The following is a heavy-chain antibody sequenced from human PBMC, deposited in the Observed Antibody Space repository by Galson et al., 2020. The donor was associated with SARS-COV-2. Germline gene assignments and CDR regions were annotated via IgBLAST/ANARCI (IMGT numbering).Heavy chain of an antibody. CDR2: FDPEDGET. V-gene: IGHV1-24*01. CDR1: GYTLTELS. J-gene: IGHJ4*02. CDR3: ATVPSGADYYDSSGYYYPFLN. D-gene: IGHD3-22*01. Sequence: ASVKVSCKVSGYTLTELSMHWVRQAPGKGLEWMGGFDPEDGETIYAQKFQGRVTMTEDTSTDTAYMELSSLRSEDTAVYYCATVPSGADYYDSSGYYYPFLNWGQGTLVTVSS.